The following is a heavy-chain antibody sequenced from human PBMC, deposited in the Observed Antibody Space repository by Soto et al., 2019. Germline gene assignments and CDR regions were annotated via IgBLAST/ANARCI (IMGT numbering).Heavy chain of an antibody. CDR3: ARDREPHPDYYDTSAYFAPFSYYYYALDV. CDR1: GGTFSSYA. CDR2: IIPSGGTA. V-gene: IGHV1-69*06. D-gene: IGHD3-22*01. J-gene: IGHJ6*02. Sequence: SVKVSCKASGGTFSSYAISWVRQAPGQGLEWMGGIIPSGGTANYAQKFQGRVTMTADTSTSTVYMELSSLRSEDTAVYYCARDREPHPDYYDTSAYFAPFSYYYYALDVWG.